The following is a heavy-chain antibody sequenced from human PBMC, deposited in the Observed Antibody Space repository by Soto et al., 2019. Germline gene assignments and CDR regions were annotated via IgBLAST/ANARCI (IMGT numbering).Heavy chain of an antibody. D-gene: IGHD5-18*01. Sequence: ASVKVSCKSSGYASTGYYIHWVRQAPGQGLEWMGWINPNSGDTNYAQKFQGRVTMTRDTSFSTAYMELSSLRSDDTAVYYCATRYSYVHFWGQGTLVTVSS. J-gene: IGHJ4*02. CDR1: GYASTGYY. CDR3: ATRYSYVHF. CDR2: INPNSGDT. V-gene: IGHV1-2*02.